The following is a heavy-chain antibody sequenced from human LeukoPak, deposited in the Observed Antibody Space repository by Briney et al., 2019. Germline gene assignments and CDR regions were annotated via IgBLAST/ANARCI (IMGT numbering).Heavy chain of an antibody. CDR2: IIPILGIA. CDR1: GGSFSDYA. Sequence: ASVKVSCKASGGSFSDYAISWVRQAPGQGLEWMGRIIPILGIAKYAQKFQGRVTITADSSTSTAYMELRSLRSEDTAVYYCARDRHYSAAPSDYRGQGTLVSVSS. J-gene: IGHJ4*02. D-gene: IGHD2-21*01. CDR3: ARDRHYSAAPSDY. V-gene: IGHV1-69*04.